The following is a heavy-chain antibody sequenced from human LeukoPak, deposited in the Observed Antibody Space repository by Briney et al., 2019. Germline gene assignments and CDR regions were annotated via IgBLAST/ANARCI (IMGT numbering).Heavy chain of an antibody. D-gene: IGHD3-9*01. Sequence: PSETLSLTCAVSGYPISSGYYWGWIRQPPGKGLEWIANIYHSGTTYYNPSLKSRVTISVDTSKNQFSLRLSSVTATDTAVYYCARTDWLSTYFDYWGQGTLVTVSS. CDR1: GYPISSGYY. CDR2: IYHSGTT. J-gene: IGHJ4*02. CDR3: ARTDWLSTYFDY. V-gene: IGHV4-38-2*01.